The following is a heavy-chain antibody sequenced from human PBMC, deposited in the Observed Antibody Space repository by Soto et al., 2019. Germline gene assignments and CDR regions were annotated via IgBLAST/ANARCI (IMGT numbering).Heavy chain of an antibody. J-gene: IGHJ4*02. CDR1: GFTFSSYD. CDR3: ARIFRQWLVDS. V-gene: IGHV3-33*01. D-gene: IGHD6-19*01. Sequence: QVQLVESGGGVVQPGRSLRLSCAASGFTFSSYDVHWVRQAPGKGLEWVGIIWYDGSNKYYADSVKGRFTISRDNSKNTLYLEVNSLRADDTAVYYCARIFRQWLVDSWGQGALVTVSS. CDR2: IWYDGSNK.